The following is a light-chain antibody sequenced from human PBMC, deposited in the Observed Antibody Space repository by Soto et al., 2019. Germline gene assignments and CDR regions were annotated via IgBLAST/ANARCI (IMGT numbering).Light chain of an antibody. J-gene: IGLJ2*01. CDR3: QSYDSTLSGSRV. CDR1: SSNIGAGYD. V-gene: IGLV1-40*01. Sequence: QSVLTQPPSVSWAPGQRVTISCTGSSSNIGAGYDVHWYQQLPGAAPKLLIYGDSNRPSGVPDRFSASKSGTSASLAITGLQAEDEADYYCQSYDSTLSGSRVFGGGTKLTVL. CDR2: GDS.